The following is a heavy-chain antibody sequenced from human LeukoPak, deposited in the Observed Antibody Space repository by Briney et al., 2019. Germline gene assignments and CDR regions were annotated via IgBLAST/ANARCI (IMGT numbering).Heavy chain of an antibody. V-gene: IGHV4-59*01. D-gene: IGHD3-10*01. CDR3: ARELTITMVRGYYMDV. CDR2: IYYSGST. Sequence: SETLSLTCTVSGGSISSYYWSWIRQPPGKGLEWIGYIYYSGSTNYNPSLKSRVTISVDTSKNQFSLKLSSVTAADTAVYYCARELTITMVRGYYMDVWGKGTTVTVSS. J-gene: IGHJ6*03. CDR1: GGSISSYY.